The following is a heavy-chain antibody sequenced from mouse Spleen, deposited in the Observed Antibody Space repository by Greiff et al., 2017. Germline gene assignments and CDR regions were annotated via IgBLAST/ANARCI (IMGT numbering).Heavy chain of an antibody. CDR3: ARGTNYFDY. J-gene: IGHJ2*01. D-gene: IGHD2-14*01. CDR1: GYSFTGYY. Sequence: EVKLMESGPELVKPGASVKISCKASGYSFTGYYMNWVKQSPEKSLEWIGEINPSTGGTTYNQKFKAKATLTVDKSSSTAYMQLKSLTSEDSAVYYCARGTNYFDYWGQGTTLTVSS. CDR2: INPSTGGT. V-gene: IGHV1-42*01.